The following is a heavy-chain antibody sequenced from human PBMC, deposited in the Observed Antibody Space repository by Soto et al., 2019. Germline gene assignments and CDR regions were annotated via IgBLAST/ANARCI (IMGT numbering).Heavy chain of an antibody. CDR2: IYYSGST. Sequence: SETLSLTCTVSGGSISSGDYYWSWIRQPPGKGLEWIGYIYYSGSTYYNPSLKSRVTISVDTSKNQFSLKLSSVTAADTAVYYCAIVGVPDKLSHYYSSYGRDVWGQGTGVTVSS. J-gene: IGHJ6*02. D-gene: IGHD2-2*01. CDR1: GGSISSGDYY. CDR3: AIVGVPDKLSHYYSSYGRDV. V-gene: IGHV4-30-4*01.